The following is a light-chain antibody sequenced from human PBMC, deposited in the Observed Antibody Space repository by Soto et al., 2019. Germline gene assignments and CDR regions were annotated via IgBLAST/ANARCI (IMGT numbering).Light chain of an antibody. V-gene: IGKV1-39*01. J-gene: IGKJ1*01. CDR3: LQDHDDSWT. CDR1: QSISIY. CDR2: AAS. Sequence: DIQMTQSPSSLSASVGDRVTITCRASQSISIYLNWYQQKPGKAPKVLIYAASSLQSGVPPRFSGSGSGTEFTLTVSSLQPEDFATYYCLQDHDDSWTFGQGTKVDIK.